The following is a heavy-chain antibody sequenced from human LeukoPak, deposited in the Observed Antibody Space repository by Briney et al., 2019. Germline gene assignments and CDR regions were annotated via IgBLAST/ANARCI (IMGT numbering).Heavy chain of an antibody. J-gene: IGHJ4*02. D-gene: IGHD3-22*01. Sequence: SETLSLTCTVSGGSISSGSYYWSWIRQPAGKGLEWIGRIYTSGSTNYNPSLKSRVTISVDTSKNQFSLKLSSVTAADTAVYYCARTESNSSGYYGYWGQGTLVTVSS. V-gene: IGHV4-61*02. CDR3: ARTESNSSGYYGY. CDR2: IYTSGST. CDR1: GGSISSGSYY.